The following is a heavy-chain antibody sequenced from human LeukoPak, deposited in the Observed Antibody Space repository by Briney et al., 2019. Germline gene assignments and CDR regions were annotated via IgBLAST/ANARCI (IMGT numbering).Heavy chain of an antibody. CDR3: TSSSTSPYAFDI. J-gene: IGHJ3*02. D-gene: IGHD2-2*01. CDR1: GFTFSDAW. V-gene: IGHV3-49*04. Sequence: GGSLRLSCAASGFTFSDAWMSWVRQAPGKGLEWVGFIRSKAYGGTTEYAASVKGRFTISRDDSKSIAYLQMNSLKTEDTAVYYCTSSSTSPYAFDIWGQGTMVTVSS. CDR2: IRSKAYGGTT.